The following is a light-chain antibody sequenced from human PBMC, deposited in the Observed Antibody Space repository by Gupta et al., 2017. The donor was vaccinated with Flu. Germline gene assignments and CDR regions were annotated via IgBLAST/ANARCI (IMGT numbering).Light chain of an antibody. CDR3: SSYTDANTWV. CDR2: EVT. Sequence: QSALTQPASVSGSPGQSITISCSGTHSDVGGYHFVTWYQHHPCRAPKLLIYEVTNRPFAISVRFSGSMSGNTASLTISGLQPEDEADYFCSSYTDANTWVFGSGSRVTVL. V-gene: IGLV2-14*01. CDR1: HSDVGGYHF. J-gene: IGLJ1*01.